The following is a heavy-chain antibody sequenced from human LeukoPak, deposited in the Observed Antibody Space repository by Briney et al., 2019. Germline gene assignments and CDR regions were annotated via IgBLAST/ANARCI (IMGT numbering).Heavy chain of an antibody. Sequence: PGESLKISCKGSGYSFTSYWIGWVRQMPGKGLEWMGIIYPGDSDTKYSPSFQGQVTISADKSISTAYLQWSSLKASDTAIYYCARHSGWELTRAGYYYYMDVWGTGTTVTVSS. CDR1: GYSFTSYW. CDR3: ARHSGWELTRAGYYYYMDV. V-gene: IGHV5-51*01. D-gene: IGHD4-23*01. J-gene: IGHJ6*03. CDR2: IYPGDSDT.